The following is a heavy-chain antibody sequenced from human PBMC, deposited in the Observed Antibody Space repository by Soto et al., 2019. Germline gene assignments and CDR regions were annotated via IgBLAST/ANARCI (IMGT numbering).Heavy chain of an antibody. CDR2: IYHSGST. J-gene: IGHJ3*02. V-gene: IGHV4-4*02. CDR3: ARASYDRSGYYDAFDI. CDR1: GGSISSSNW. D-gene: IGHD3-22*01. Sequence: SETLSLTCAVSGGSISSSNWCSWVRQPPGKGLGWIGEIYHSGSTNYNPSLKSRVTISVDKSKNQFSLKLSSVTAADTAVYYCARASYDRSGYYDAFDIWGPGTMVTVSS.